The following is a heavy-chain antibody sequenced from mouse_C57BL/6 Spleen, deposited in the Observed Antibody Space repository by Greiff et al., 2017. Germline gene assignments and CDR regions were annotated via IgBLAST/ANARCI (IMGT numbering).Heavy chain of an antibody. D-gene: IGHD1-1*01. J-gene: IGHJ4*01. CDR3: ARSLLRDYAMDY. CDR1: GFNIKDHY. CDR2: IDPESGEN. V-gene: IGHV14-2*01. Sequence: VQMQESGAELVKPGASVKLSCPASGFNIKDHYMHWVKQRTKQGLEWIGKIDPESGENKYTTKFQGKATITADTSSSTAYLQRSSLTSEDTAVYYCARSLLRDYAMDYWGQGTSVTGSS.